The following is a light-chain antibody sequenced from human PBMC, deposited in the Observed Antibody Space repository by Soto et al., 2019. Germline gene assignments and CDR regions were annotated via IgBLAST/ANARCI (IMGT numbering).Light chain of an antibody. Sequence: DIQLTQSPSPLSAHVRDRVAMTCLASQSISTYLNWYQQKPGKAPKVLIYAASNLQSGVPPRFSGSGSGTEFTLTISSLQPDDFATYYCQHATSHSEAFGQGCKLDI. J-gene: IGKJ1*01. CDR2: AAS. CDR1: QSISTY. CDR3: QHATSHSEA. V-gene: IGKV1-39*01.